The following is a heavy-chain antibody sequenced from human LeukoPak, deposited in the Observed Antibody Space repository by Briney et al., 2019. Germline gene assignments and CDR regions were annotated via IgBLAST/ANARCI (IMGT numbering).Heavy chain of an antibody. D-gene: IGHD6-13*01. J-gene: IGHJ4*02. CDR2: IYYSGST. CDR3: ARMIAAAGRGGFDY. V-gene: IGHV4-30-4*08. Sequence: SETLSLTCTVSGGSISSGDYYWSWIRQPPGKGLEWIGYIYYSGSTYYNPSLKSRVTISVDTSKNQFSLKLSSVTAADTAVYYCARMIAAAGRGGFDYWGQGTLVTVSS. CDR1: GGSISSGDYY.